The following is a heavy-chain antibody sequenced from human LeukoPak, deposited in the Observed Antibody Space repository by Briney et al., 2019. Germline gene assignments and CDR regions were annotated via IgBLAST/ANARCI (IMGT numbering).Heavy chain of an antibody. Sequence: PGGSLRLSCAASGFAFSDYGMHWVRQAPGKGLEWVAVISYDGSNKYYADSVKGRFTISRDNSKNTGYLQMNSLRGDDTAVYYCAKSTGYSSGWFDYWGQGTLVTVSS. CDR2: ISYDGSNK. D-gene: IGHD6-19*01. J-gene: IGHJ4*02. CDR3: AKSTGYSSGWFDY. CDR1: GFAFSDYG. V-gene: IGHV3-30*18.